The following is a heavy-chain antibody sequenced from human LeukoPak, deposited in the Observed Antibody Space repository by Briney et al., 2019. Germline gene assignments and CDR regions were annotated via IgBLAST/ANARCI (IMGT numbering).Heavy chain of an antibody. J-gene: IGHJ5*02. D-gene: IGHD3-10*01. CDR3: AREVVGDITMVRGVIITRPNWFDP. V-gene: IGHV4-59*01. CDR1: GGSISSYY. CDR2: IYYSGST. Sequence: NPSETLSLTCTVSGGSISSYYWSWIRQPPGKGLEWIGYIYYSGSTNYNPSLKSRVTISVDTSKNQFSLKLSSVTAADTAVYYCAREVVGDITMVRGVIITRPNWFDPWGQGTLVTVSS.